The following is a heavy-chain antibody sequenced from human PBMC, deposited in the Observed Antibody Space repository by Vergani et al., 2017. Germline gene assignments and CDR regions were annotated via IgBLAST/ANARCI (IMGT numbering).Heavy chain of an antibody. Sequence: EVMLVQSGAEVKKPGESLKISCKYSESSFISNEIAWVRQMPGKGLEWMGIIYPGDSDTRYSPSFQGQVTISADKSISTAYLQWRSLKASDTAMYYCARRGRYSSSDGYYYYMDVWGKGTAVTVSS. J-gene: IGHJ6*03. CDR1: ESSFISNE. CDR2: IYPGDSDT. D-gene: IGHD6-6*01. V-gene: IGHV5-51*03. CDR3: ARRGRYSSSDGYYYYMDV.